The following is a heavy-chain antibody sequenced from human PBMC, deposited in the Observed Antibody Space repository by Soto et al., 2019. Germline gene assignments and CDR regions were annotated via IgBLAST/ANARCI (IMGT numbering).Heavy chain of an antibody. CDR1: GYNFANYW. J-gene: IGHJ3*02. Sequence: DVHLVQSGAEAKKPGESLKISCKGSGYNFANYWIGWVRQMPGKGLEWMGMIFPGDSDTKKSPSLQGKITMAVDKSNSSAYLQWRSLKASDTAMYYCAAVYETGLEVFDSWGQGTMVTVSS. V-gene: IGHV5-51*01. CDR3: AAVYETGLEVFDS. D-gene: IGHD2-8*01. CDR2: IFPGDSDT.